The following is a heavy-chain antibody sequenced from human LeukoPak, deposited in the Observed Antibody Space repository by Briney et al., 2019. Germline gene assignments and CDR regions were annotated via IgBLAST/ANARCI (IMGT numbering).Heavy chain of an antibody. D-gene: IGHD3-10*01. CDR1: GFTFRNYV. Sequence: PGGSLRLSCAASGFTFRNYVIHWVRQAPGKGLEWVAVTSSDLNVKLYADSMKGRFTISRDNSRSTLYLQINSLRPEDTAIYYCAREGYYGSGSPPSLYFDYWGQGTLVTVSS. CDR2: TSSDLNVK. J-gene: IGHJ4*02. V-gene: IGHV3-30-3*01. CDR3: AREGYYGSGSPPSLYFDY.